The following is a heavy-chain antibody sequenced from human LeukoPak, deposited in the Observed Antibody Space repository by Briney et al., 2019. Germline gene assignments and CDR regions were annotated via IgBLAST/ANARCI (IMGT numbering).Heavy chain of an antibody. CDR1: RFTFRNYG. D-gene: IGHD6-13*01. CDR3: ARAGSSWYSIDY. CDR2: IWHDGSKR. J-gene: IGHJ4*02. Sequence: NPGGSLRLSCVASRFTFRNYGMEWVRQAPGKGLEWVALIWHDGSKRYYADSVKGRFTISRDNSKNTLYLQMNSLRAEDTAVYYCARAGSSWYSIDYWGQGTLVTVSS. V-gene: IGHV3-30*02.